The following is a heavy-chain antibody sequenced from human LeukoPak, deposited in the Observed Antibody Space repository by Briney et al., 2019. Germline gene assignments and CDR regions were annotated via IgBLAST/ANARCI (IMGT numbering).Heavy chain of an antibody. D-gene: IGHD6-19*01. V-gene: IGHV1-8*03. J-gene: IGHJ4*02. Sequence: ASVKVSCKASGHTFTSYDINWVRQATGQGLEWMGWMNPNTGNTGYAQKFQGRATITRNTSLSTAYMELSSLKSDDTAVYYCASLLTYSSGWFLYWGQGTLVTVSS. CDR1: GHTFTSYD. CDR2: MNPNTGNT. CDR3: ASLLTYSSGWFLY.